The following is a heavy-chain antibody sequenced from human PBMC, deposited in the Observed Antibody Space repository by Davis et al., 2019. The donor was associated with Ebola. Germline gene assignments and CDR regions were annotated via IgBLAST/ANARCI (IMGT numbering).Heavy chain of an antibody. D-gene: IGHD3-10*01. CDR1: GFSFSSYW. CDR3: AREGGTTYFYGSGAYYYGMDV. CDR2: IYSGGTT. J-gene: IGHJ6*02. Sequence: GESLKISCVVSGFSFSSYWMHWVRQAPGKGLEWVSVIYSGGTTYYADSVKGRFTISRDNSKNTLYLQMNSLRAEDTAVYYCAREGGTTYFYGSGAYYYGMDVWGQGTTVTVSS. V-gene: IGHV3-66*01.